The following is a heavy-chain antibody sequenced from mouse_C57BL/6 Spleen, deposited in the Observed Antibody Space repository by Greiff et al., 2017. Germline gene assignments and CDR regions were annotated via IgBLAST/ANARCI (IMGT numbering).Heavy chain of an antibody. D-gene: IGHD2-4*01. CDR3: ALSYDYDEYFDV. J-gene: IGHJ1*03. Sequence: DVKLLESGPGLVKPSQSLSLTCSVTGYSITSGYYWNWIRQFPGNKLEWMGYISYDGSNNYNPSLKNRISITRDTSKNQFFLKLNSVTTEDTATYYCALSYDYDEYFDVWGTGTTVTVSS. CDR1: GYSITSGYY. CDR2: ISYDGSN. V-gene: IGHV3-6*01.